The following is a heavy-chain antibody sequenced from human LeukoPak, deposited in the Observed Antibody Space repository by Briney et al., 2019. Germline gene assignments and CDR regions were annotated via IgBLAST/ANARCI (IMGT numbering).Heavy chain of an antibody. CDR1: GFTFSSYD. Sequence: PGGSLRLSCAASGFTFSSYDMHWVRQAPGKGLEWVALISYDGSNKYYADSVKGRFTISRDNSKNTLYLQMNSLRAEDTAVYYCAKDPPNPGTSRHFQHWGQGTLVTVSS. CDR2: ISYDGSNK. V-gene: IGHV3-30*18. CDR3: AKDPPNPGTSRHFQH. D-gene: IGHD2-8*01. J-gene: IGHJ1*01.